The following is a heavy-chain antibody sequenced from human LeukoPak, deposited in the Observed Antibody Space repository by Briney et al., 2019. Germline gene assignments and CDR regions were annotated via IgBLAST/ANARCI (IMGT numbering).Heavy chain of an antibody. J-gene: IGHJ4*02. CDR1: GFTFSSHA. CDR3: ARQYISGQWYFDY. Sequence: GGSLRLSCAASGFTFSSHALHWVRQAPGKGLEWVAVISSDGSYKYYADSVKGRFTISRDNSKNTLYLQMNSLIPEDTAVYYCARQYISGQWYFDYWGQGTLVTVSS. D-gene: IGHD5-18*01. CDR2: ISSDGSYK. V-gene: IGHV3-30*04.